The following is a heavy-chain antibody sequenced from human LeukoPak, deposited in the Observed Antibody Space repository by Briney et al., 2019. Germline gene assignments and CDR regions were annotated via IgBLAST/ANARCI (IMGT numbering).Heavy chain of an antibody. D-gene: IGHD2-2*02. V-gene: IGHV1-8*01. CDR1: GYTFTSYD. J-gene: IGHJ4*02. CDR2: MNPNSGNT. CDR3: ARGKEYQLLHHARTPRGSEFDY. Sequence: ASVKVSCKASGYTFTSYDINWVRQATGQGLEWMGWMNPNSGNTGYAQKFQGRVTMTRNTSISTAYMELSSLRSEDTAVYYCARGKEYQLLHHARTPRGSEFDYWGQGTLVTVSS.